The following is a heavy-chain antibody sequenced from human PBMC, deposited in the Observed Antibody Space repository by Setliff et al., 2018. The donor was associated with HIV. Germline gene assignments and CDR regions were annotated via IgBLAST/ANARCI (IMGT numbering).Heavy chain of an antibody. CDR3: ARDRVGSYTPLDY. J-gene: IGHJ4*02. V-gene: IGHV3-74*01. D-gene: IGHD1-26*01. CDR2: IKSDGSST. CDR1: GFTFSSYW. Sequence: PGGSLRLSCAASGFTFSSYWMYWVRRAPGEGLVWVSRIKSDGSSTTYADSVKGRFTISRDKTKNSLYLQMTSLSAEDTAVYYCARDRVGSYTPLDYWGQGTLVTVSS.